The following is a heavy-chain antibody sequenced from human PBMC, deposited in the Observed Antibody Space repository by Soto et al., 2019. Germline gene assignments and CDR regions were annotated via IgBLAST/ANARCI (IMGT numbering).Heavy chain of an antibody. V-gene: IGHV3-15*07. J-gene: IGHJ4*02. CDR2: IKSLADGGTT. Sequence: EVQLVESGGGLVQPGESLRLSCAASGLRFSNAWMNWVRQAPGRGLEWLGRIKSLADGGTTDYAEPVKGRFIISRDDSKNSVFVDMNSLQTEDTAVYYCATSPGYYDVSPFDYWGQGVLVTVSS. CDR1: GLRFSNAW. CDR3: ATSPGYYDVSPFDY. D-gene: IGHD3-22*01.